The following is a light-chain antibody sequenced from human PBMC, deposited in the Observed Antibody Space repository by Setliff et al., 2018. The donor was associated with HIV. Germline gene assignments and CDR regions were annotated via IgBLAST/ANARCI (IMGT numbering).Light chain of an antibody. J-gene: IGLJ1*01. V-gene: IGLV2-14*03. CDR2: DVT. CDR3: SSYTTTSILL. Sequence: QSALTQPGSVSGSPGQSITISCTGTSSDVGGYNYVSWYQQHPGKAPNVVIYDVTNRPSGISNRFSGSKSGSTASLTISGLQADDEADYYCSSYTTTSILLFGTGTKVTVL. CDR1: SSDVGGYNY.